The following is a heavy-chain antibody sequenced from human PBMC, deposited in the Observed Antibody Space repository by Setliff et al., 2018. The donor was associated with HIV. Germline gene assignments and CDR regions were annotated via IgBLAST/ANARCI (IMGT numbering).Heavy chain of an antibody. CDR1: GGTFSAYA. Sequence: ASVKVSCKLSGGTFSAYAITWVRQAPGQGLEWMGIINASGGSTTYAQKLQGRVTMTRDTSTSTVYMELSSLRSEDTAVYYCARDRETIFGVVILPDDAFDIWGQGTMVTVSS. D-gene: IGHD3-3*01. J-gene: IGHJ3*02. V-gene: IGHV1-46*04. CDR2: INASGGST. CDR3: ARDRETIFGVVILPDDAFDI.